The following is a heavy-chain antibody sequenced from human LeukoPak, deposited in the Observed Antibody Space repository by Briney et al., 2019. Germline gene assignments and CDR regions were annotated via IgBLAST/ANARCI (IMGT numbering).Heavy chain of an antibody. Sequence: GGSLRLSCAASGFTFSSYAMHWVRQAPGKGLEYVSAISSNGGSTYYANSVKGRFTISRDNSKNTLYLQMGSLRAEDMAVYYCARGGGIAAVRYYYGMDVWGQGTTVTVSS. CDR2: ISSNGGST. V-gene: IGHV3-64*01. CDR3: ARGGGIAAVRYYYGMDV. D-gene: IGHD6-13*01. J-gene: IGHJ6*02. CDR1: GFTFSSYA.